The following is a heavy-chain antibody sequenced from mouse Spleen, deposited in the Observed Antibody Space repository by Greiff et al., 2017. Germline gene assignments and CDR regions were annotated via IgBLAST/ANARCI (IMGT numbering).Heavy chain of an antibody. Sequence: EVKLVESGPELVKPGASVKMSCKASGYTFTDYNMHWVKQSHGKSLEWIGYINPNNGGTSYNQKFKGKATLTVNKSSSTAYMELRSLTSEDSAVYYCAPNWDWFAYWGQGTLVTVSA. J-gene: IGHJ3*01. V-gene: IGHV1-22*01. CDR3: APNWDWFAY. CDR2: INPNNGGT. CDR1: GYTFTDYN. D-gene: IGHD4-1*01.